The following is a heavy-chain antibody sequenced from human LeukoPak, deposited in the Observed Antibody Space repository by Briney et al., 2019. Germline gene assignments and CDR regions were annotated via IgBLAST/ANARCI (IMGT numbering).Heavy chain of an antibody. Sequence: GGSLRLSCAASEFTFSLYAMNWVRQAPGKGPEWVSYINDVSADIHYADSVKGRFTISRDNARNTLYLQMNSLRAEDTAVYYCARDTYQPGRIDSWGQGTLVIVSS. CDR2: INDVSADI. CDR1: EFTFSLYA. CDR3: ARDTYQPGRIDS. V-gene: IGHV3-21*05. D-gene: IGHD2-2*01. J-gene: IGHJ4*02.